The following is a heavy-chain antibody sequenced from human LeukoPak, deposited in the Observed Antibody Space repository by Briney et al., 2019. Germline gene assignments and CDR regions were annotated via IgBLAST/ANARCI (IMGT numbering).Heavy chain of an antibody. J-gene: IGHJ4*02. Sequence: ASVKASCKASVYTFTSCVINWVRQATGHGLEWIGWMNPNSGNTGYGQSFQGRITMTRDISIGTDYMELSNLKSEDTAICYCTRGSSGQRDNWGQGALVTVSA. D-gene: IGHD6-19*01. CDR1: VYTFTSCV. V-gene: IGHV1-8*01. CDR3: TRGSSGQRDN. CDR2: MNPNSGNT.